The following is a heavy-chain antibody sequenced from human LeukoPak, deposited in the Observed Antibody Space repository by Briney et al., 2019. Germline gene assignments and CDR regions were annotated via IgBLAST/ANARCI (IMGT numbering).Heavy chain of an antibody. J-gene: IGHJ4*02. CDR1: GFTFDDYG. CDR2: INWNGGKT. CDR3: ASSIALIRGVIYDIDY. V-gene: IGHV3-20*04. D-gene: IGHD3-10*01. Sequence: GGSLRLSCAASGFTFDDYGMSWVRHAPGKGLEWVSGINWNGGKTGYADSVKGRFTLSRDNAKNSLYLQMNSLRAEDTALYYCASSIALIRGVIYDIDYWGQGTLVTVSS.